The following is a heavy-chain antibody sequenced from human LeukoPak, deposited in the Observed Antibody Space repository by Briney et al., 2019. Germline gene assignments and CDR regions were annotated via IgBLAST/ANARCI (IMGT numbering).Heavy chain of an antibody. CDR2: ISPYSGNT. D-gene: IGHD5-12*01. CDR3: ARFIGYVPNFRFDP. CDR1: GYLFINYG. V-gene: IGHV1-18*01. J-gene: IGHJ5*02. Sequence: GASVRVSCKASGYLFINYGISWLRQAPGQGLECMGWISPYSGNTDYPQKLQGGVTMTTDTSTTTAYMELRSLRSDDTAVYYCARFIGYVPNFRFDPWGQGTLVTVSS.